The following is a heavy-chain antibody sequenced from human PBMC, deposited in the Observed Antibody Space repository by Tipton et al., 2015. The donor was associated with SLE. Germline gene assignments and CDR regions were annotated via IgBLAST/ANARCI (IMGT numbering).Heavy chain of an antibody. V-gene: IGHV4-59*01. D-gene: IGHD2-15*01. CDR1: GGSMSTYY. CDR3: ARYSLTNWHLDL. J-gene: IGHJ2*01. Sequence: TLSLTCTVSGGSMSTYYWSWIRLPPGKGLEWIGYIYCSGGTSYNPSLNSRVTISVDTSRNQFSLELTSVTAADSAVYYCARYSLTNWHLDLWGRGTLVTVSS. CDR2: IYCSGGT.